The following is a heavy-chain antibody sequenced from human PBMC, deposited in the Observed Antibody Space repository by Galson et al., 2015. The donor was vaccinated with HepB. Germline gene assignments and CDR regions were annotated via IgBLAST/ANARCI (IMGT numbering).Heavy chain of an antibody. J-gene: IGHJ4*02. CDR2: INHSGST. CDR1: GGSFSGYY. CDR3: ARGTSAMRIGYWPRSYYFDY. D-gene: IGHD3-22*01. Sequence: SETLSLTCAVYGGSFSGYYWSWIRQPPGKGLEWIGEINHSGSTNYNPSLKSRVTISVDTSKNQFSLKLSSVTAADTAVYYCARGTSAMRIGYWPRSYYFDYWGQGTLVTVSS. V-gene: IGHV4-34*01.